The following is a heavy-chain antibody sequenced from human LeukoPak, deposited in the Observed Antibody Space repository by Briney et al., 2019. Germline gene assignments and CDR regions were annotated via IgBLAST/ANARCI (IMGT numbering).Heavy chain of an antibody. CDR1: GFTFSSYE. D-gene: IGHD1-14*01. CDR3: ARDGEPTLFDY. CDR2: ISSSGSTI. J-gene: IGHJ4*02. Sequence: GGSLRLSCAASGFTFSSYEMNWVRQAPGKGLEWVSYISSSGSTIYYADSVKGRFTISRDNAKNPLYLQMDSLRAEDTAVYYCARDGEPTLFDYWGQGTLVTVSS. V-gene: IGHV3-48*03.